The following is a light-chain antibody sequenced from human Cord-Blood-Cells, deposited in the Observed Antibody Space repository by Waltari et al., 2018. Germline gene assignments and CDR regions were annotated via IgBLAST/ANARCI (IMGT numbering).Light chain of an antibody. CDR1: SSDVGGYNS. J-gene: IGLJ1*01. CDR2: DVS. CDR3: SSYTSSSTYV. Sequence: QSALTQPASVSGSPGQSITISCTGISSDVGGYNSVSRYQQHPGKAPKLMIYDVSNRPSGVSNRFSGSKSGNTASLTISGLQAEDEADYYCSSYTSSSTYVFGTGTKVTVL. V-gene: IGLV2-14*01.